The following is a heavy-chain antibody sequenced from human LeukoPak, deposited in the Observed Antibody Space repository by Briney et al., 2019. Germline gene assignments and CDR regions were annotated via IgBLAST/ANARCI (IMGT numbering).Heavy chain of an antibody. V-gene: IGHV3-30*18. J-gene: IGHJ6*02. CDR1: GFTFSSFA. Sequence: GGSLRLSCAASGFTFSSFAMSWVRQAPGKGLEWVAVISYDGSNKYYADSVKGRFTISRDNSKNTLYLQMNSLRAEDTAVYYCAKAGPVAPYGMDVWGQGTTVTVSS. D-gene: IGHD4-23*01. CDR3: AKAGPVAPYGMDV. CDR2: ISYDGSNK.